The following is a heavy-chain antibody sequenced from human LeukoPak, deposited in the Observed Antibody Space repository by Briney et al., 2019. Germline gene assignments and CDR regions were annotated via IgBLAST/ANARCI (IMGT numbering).Heavy chain of an antibody. D-gene: IGHD2-2*02. Sequence: GGSLRLSCVASGFTFNNFAMNWVRQGPGEGLEWVSAISGTGSSTYYADSVKDRFTISRDDSKNTLFLQMNSLRAEDTAVYYCAKSRSMISTSCYNYWGQGTLVTVSS. V-gene: IGHV3-23*01. CDR3: AKSRSMISTSCYNY. CDR1: GFTFNNFA. J-gene: IGHJ4*02. CDR2: ISGTGSST.